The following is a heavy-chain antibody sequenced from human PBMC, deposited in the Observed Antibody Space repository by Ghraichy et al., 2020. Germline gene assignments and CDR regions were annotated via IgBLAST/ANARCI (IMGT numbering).Heavy chain of an antibody. CDR1: GFTFSSYA. J-gene: IGHJ4*02. CDR2: ISGSGGST. CDR3: AKDRGIGRDSSGYYKGFFDY. Sequence: GGSLRLSCAASGFTFSSYAMSWVRQAPGKGLEWVSAISGSGGSTYYADSVKGRFTISRDNSKNTLYLQMNSLRAEDTAVYYCAKDRGIGRDSSGYYKGFFDYWGQGTLVTVSS. D-gene: IGHD3-22*01. V-gene: IGHV3-23*01.